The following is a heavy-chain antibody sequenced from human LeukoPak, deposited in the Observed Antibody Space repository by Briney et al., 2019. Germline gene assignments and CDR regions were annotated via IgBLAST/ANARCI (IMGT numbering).Heavy chain of an antibody. D-gene: IGHD4-17*01. V-gene: IGHV3-30*03. CDR3: AIDDGGDYVGLDY. Sequence: GGSLGLSCTDSGFSGTFYGMHWVRQAPGKGLEWLAVITDDGSKKYYGDSVKGRFTISRDNSKHTLYLQMNSLRGEDTAVYYCAIDDGGDYVGLDYWGQGTLVTVSS. J-gene: IGHJ4*02. CDR2: ITDDGSKK. CDR1: GFSGTFYG.